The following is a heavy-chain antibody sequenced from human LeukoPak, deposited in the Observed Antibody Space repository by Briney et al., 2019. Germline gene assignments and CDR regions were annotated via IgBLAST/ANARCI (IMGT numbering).Heavy chain of an antibody. J-gene: IGHJ4*02. CDR1: GGSFSGYY. V-gene: IGHV4-34*01. Sequence: SETLSLTCAVYGGSFSGYYRTWIRQPPGKGLEWIGEINHSGSTNYNPSLKSRVTILGDTSKNQFSLKLSSVTAADTAVYYCARGGRSEYYGSASHDYWGQGTLVTVSS. CDR3: ARGGRSEYYGSASHDY. D-gene: IGHD3-10*01. CDR2: INHSGST.